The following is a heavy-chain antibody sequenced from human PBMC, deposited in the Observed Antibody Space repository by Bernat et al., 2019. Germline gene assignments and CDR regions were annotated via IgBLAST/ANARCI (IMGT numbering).Heavy chain of an antibody. J-gene: IGHJ3*02. CDR3: TRFVGRWLQSDAFDI. D-gene: IGHD5-24*01. Sequence: VQLVESGGGLVQPGGSLKLSCAASGFTFSGSAMHWVRQASGKGLEWVGRIRSKANSYATAYAASVKGRFTISRDDSKNTAYLQMNSLKTEDTAVYYCTRFVGRWLQSDAFDIWGQGTMVTVSS. CDR2: IRSKANSYAT. V-gene: IGHV3-73*01. CDR1: GFTFSGSA.